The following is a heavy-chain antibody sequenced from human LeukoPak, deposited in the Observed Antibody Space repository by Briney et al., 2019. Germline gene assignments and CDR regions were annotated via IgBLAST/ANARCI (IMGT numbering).Heavy chain of an antibody. V-gene: IGHV3-53*01. Sequence: GGPLRLSCAASGFTVSSNYMSWVRQAPGKGLEWVSVIYSGGSTYYADSVKGRFTISRDNSKNTLYLQMNSLRAEDTAVYYCARVAPDCSGGSCHFDYWGQGTLVTVSS. D-gene: IGHD2-15*01. CDR1: GFTVSSNY. J-gene: IGHJ4*02. CDR3: ARVAPDCSGGSCHFDY. CDR2: IYSGGST.